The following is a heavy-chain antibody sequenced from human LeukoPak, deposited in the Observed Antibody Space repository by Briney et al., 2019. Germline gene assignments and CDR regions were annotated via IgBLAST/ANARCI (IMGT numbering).Heavy chain of an antibody. CDR3: AKHRDRPYDTFDI. CDR1: GFIFSSYA. J-gene: IGHJ3*02. V-gene: IGHV3-23*01. Sequence: GGSLRLSCAASGFIFSSYAMGWVRQGPGKGLEWVASISGSDSNTYYGDSVKGRFTISRDNSKNTLYLQMNSLRAEDTALYYCAKHRDRPYDTFDIWGQGTMVTVSP. CDR2: ISGSDSNT.